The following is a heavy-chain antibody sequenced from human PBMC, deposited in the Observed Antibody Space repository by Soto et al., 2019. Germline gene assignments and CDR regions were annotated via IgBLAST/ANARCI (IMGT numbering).Heavy chain of an antibody. D-gene: IGHD2-2*01. CDR1: GGAFSGYA. J-gene: IGHJ4*02. V-gene: IGHV1-69*13. CDR3: ARASVPAGESRSQFDY. Sequence: SVKVSCKASGGAFSGYAISWVRQAPGQGLEWMGGIIPIFGTANYAQKFQGRVTITADESTSTAYMELSSLRSEDTAVYYCARASVPAGESRSQFDYWGQGTLVTVSS. CDR2: IIPIFGTA.